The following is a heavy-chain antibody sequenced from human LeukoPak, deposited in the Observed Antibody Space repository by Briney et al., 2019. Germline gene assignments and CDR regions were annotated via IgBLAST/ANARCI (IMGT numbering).Heavy chain of an antibody. J-gene: IGHJ4*01. CDR3: QARHGY. V-gene: IGHV3-23*01. CDR1: GFTFRSHA. CDR2: ISGSGGST. Sequence: PGGSLRLSCAASGFTFRSHAMSWVRQAPGKGLEWVSAISGSGGSTYYADSVKGRFTVSRDNSKNTLYLQMESLRVEDTAVYYCQARHGYWGHGTLVTVSS.